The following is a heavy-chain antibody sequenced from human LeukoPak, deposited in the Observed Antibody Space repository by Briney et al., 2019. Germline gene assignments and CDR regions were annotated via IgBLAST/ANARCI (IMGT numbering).Heavy chain of an antibody. V-gene: IGHV3-43*02. CDR3: AKVPSSASGWYRFDY. CDR1: GFTFDDYA. Sequence: PGGSLRLSRAASGFTFDDYAMHWVRQAPGKGLEWVSLISGDGGSTYFADSVKGRFTVSRDNSKNSLYLQMNSLRPEDTALYYCAKVPSSASGWYRFDYWGQGTLVTVSS. D-gene: IGHD6-19*01. CDR2: ISGDGGST. J-gene: IGHJ4*02.